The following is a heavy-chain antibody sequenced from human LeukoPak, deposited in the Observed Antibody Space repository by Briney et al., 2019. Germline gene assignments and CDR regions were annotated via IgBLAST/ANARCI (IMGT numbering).Heavy chain of an antibody. CDR1: GFSVSNYY. CDR2: IYSGGNT. V-gene: IGHV3-53*01. J-gene: IGHJ4*02. D-gene: IGHD3-22*01. Sequence: GGSLSLSCAASGFSVSNYYMSWVRQAPGKGLEWVSVIYSGGNTYYTDFVKGRFTISRDNPKNTVFLQMGSLRGEDTAVYYCARCYYDGSGFYYYFDYWGQGTLVTVSS. CDR3: ARCYYDGSGFYYYFDY.